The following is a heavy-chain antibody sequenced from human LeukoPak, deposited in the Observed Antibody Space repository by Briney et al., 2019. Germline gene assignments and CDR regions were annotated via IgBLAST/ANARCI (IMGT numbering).Heavy chain of an antibody. CDR2: INQGGSDK. J-gene: IGHJ4*02. D-gene: IGHD1-14*01. Sequence: PGGSLRLSCAASGFTFSGHWMSWVRQAPGKGLEWVANINQGGSDKYYVDSVKGRFTISRDNANNILHLQMNSLRGEDTAVYYCTRDRSRAEDDWGQGTLVTVSS. CDR1: GFTFSGHW. V-gene: IGHV3-7*01. CDR3: TRDRSRAEDD.